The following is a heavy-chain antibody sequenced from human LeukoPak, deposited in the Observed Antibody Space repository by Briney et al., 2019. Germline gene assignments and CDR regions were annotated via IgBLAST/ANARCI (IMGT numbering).Heavy chain of an antibody. J-gene: IGHJ4*02. CDR2: ISSASNMI. Sequence: PGGSLRLSCAASGLTFSSYEMNWVRQAPGKGLEWISYISSASNMIYYAESVKGRFTISRDNAKNSLYLQMKNLRAEDTALYYCASVPDDASGNSRYYFKTWGQGTLVTVSS. D-gene: IGHD3-22*01. CDR3: ASVPDDASGNSRYYFKT. V-gene: IGHV3-48*03. CDR1: GLTFSSYE.